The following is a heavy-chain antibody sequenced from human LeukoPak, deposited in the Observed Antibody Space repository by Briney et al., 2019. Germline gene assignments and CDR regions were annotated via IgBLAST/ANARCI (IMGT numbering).Heavy chain of an antibody. CDR1: GGSISGYF. J-gene: IGHJ4*02. D-gene: IGHD4-23*01. Sequence: SETLSLTCTVSGGSISGYFWSWIRQPPGTGLEWIGYVHSSGSPHYNPSFESRVTTSVDTSKNQFSLNLNSVTAADTAVYYCTRHPGGNDAHRFDYWGQGLLVTVSS. V-gene: IGHV4-59*08. CDR2: VHSSGSP. CDR3: TRHPGGNDAHRFDY.